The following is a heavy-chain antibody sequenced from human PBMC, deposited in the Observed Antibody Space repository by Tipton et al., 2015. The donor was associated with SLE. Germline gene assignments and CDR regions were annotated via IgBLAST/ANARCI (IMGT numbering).Heavy chain of an antibody. CDR2: IYTSGST. CDR1: GGSISSGSYY. CDR3: ARGGVVTLTQFDY. J-gene: IGHJ4*02. Sequence: LRLSCTVSGGSISSGSYYWSWIRQPAGKGLEWIGRIYTSGSTNYNPSLKSRVTMSVDTSKNQFSLRLTSVTAADTAVYYCARGGVVTLTQFDYWGQGTLVTVSS. V-gene: IGHV4-61*02. D-gene: IGHD3-10*01.